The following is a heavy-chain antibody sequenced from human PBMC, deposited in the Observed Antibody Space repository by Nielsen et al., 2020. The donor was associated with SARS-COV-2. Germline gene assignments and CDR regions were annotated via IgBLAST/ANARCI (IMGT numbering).Heavy chain of an antibody. CDR2: IYWDDDK. CDR3: ARRIPTTAFDY. J-gene: IGHJ4*02. Sequence: SGPTLVKPTQTLTLTCTFSGFSLTTSGVGVGWVRQPPGKALEWLALIYWDDDKVYSPSLKSRLTITKDTSKNQVVLTMTNMDPVDTATFYCARRIPTTAFDYWGQGALVTVSS. V-gene: IGHV2-5*02. D-gene: IGHD1-1*01. CDR1: GFSLTTSGVG.